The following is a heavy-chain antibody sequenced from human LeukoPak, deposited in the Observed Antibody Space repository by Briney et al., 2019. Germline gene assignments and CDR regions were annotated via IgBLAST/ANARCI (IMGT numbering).Heavy chain of an antibody. V-gene: IGHV3-23*01. CDR1: GFTFSSYA. CDR3: ANVPSYYDLWSGYDAFDI. Sequence: GGSLRLACAASGFTFSSYAMSWVRQAPGKGLEWVSAISGSGGSTYYADSVKGRFTISRDNSKNTLYLQMNSLRAEDTAVYYCANVPSYYDLWSGYDAFDIWGQGTMVTVSS. D-gene: IGHD3-3*01. CDR2: ISGSGGST. J-gene: IGHJ3*02.